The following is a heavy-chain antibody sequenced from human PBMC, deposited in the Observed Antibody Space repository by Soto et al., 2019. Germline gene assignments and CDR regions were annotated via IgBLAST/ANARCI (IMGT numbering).Heavy chain of an antibody. CDR3: PRNRYGDYFLFDR. CDR1: GFTFSSFW. CDR2: ASPDGTST. D-gene: IGHD4-17*01. J-gene: IGHJ5*02. V-gene: IGHV3-74*01. Sequence: GWSLRLSCAASGFTFSSFWMHWVRQAPGKGLEWVSRASPDGTSTSYADSVKGRFTISRDNAKNTLFMQMNSLRAEDTAVYYCPRNRYGDYFLFDRCRQGPLATVSA.